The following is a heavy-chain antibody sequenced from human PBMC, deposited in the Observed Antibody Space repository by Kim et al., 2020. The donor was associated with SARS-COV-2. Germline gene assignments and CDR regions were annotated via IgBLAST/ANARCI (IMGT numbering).Heavy chain of an antibody. V-gene: IGHV1-24*01. J-gene: IGHJ5*02. CDR3: ATVPRRSGFDP. CDR2: FDPEDGET. CDR1: GYTLTELS. Sequence: ASVKVSCKVSGYTLTELSMHWVRQAPGKGLEWMGGFDPEDGETIYAQKFQGRVTMTEDTSTDTAYMELCSLRSEDTAVYYFATVPRRSGFDPWGQGTLVTASS.